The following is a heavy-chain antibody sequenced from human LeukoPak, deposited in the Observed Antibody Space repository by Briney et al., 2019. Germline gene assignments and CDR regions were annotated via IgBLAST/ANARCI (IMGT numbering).Heavy chain of an antibody. Sequence: GGSLRLSCAASGITVSNIYMAWVRQAPGKGLEWVSIIYSGGSTYHADSVKGRFTISRDNSKNTLYLQMNSLRAEDTAVYYCARVEWELLSFDYWGQGTLVTVSS. V-gene: IGHV3-53*01. D-gene: IGHD1-26*01. CDR1: GITVSNIY. CDR2: IYSGGST. CDR3: ARVEWELLSFDY. J-gene: IGHJ4*02.